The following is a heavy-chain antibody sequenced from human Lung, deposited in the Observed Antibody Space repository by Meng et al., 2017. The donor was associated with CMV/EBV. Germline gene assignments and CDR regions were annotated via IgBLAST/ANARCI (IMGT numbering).Heavy chain of an antibody. CDR3: VRRAQGDY. CDR1: GFTFSSYN. J-gene: IGHJ4*02. V-gene: IGHV3-21*01. CDR2: IDTSSSYI. Sequence: LRRSWEASGFTFSSYNMNWVRQAPGKGLEWVSSIDTSSSYIYYADSVKGRFTISRDNAKNSLYLQMNSLRAEDTALYYCVRRAQGDYWGQGTLVTVSS.